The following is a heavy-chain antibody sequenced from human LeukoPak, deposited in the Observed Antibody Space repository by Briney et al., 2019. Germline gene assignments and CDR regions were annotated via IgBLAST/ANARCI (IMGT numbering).Heavy chain of an antibody. D-gene: IGHD2-15*01. J-gene: IGHJ4*02. CDR3: AGSAGFSHVFDY. CDR1: GYSFTAYY. V-gene: IGHV1-46*01. CDR2: INPSGGST. Sequence: ASGKVSCKASGYSFTAYYLYWVRQAPGQGLEWMGIINPSGGSTRYAQQFQRKVTMTRSMSTSTVYMELSSLSSEDTAVYYCAGSAGFSHVFDYWGQGTLVTVSS.